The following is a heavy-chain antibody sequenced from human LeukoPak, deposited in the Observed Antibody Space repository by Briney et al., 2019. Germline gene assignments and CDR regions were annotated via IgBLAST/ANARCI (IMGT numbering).Heavy chain of an antibody. V-gene: IGHV1-2*02. CDR2: IYPKSGGT. D-gene: IGHD5-12*01. CDR1: GYTFTGHY. J-gene: IGHJ3*02. CDR3: VRDGYSGGAFDI. Sequence: SVKVSCKASGYTFTGHYMHWVRQAPGQGLEWMGWIYPKSGGTNYAQKFQSRVTMTRDTSITTAFMELNILKSDDTAVYYCVRDGYSGGAFDIWGQGTMVTVSS.